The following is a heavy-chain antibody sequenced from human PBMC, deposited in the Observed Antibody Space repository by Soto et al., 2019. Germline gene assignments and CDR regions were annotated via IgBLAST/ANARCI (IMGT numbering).Heavy chain of an antibody. D-gene: IGHD5-18*01. CDR1: GFAFSSYG. CDR2: ISYDGSLQ. Sequence: QAQLVESGGGVVQPGRSLRLSCAASGFAFSSYGMHWVRQAPGTGLEWVAVISYDGSLQHYADSVKGRFTISRDNSKNMVLLQMSSLRAEDTAVYYWVSDRGYCHASGPYSWGQGTLVSVSS. J-gene: IGHJ4*02. V-gene: IGHV3-30*03. CDR3: VSDRGYCHASGPYS.